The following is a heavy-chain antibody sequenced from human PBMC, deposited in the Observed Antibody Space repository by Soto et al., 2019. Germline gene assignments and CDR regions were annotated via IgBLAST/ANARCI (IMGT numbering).Heavy chain of an antibody. CDR2: IYYSGST. J-gene: IGHJ5*02. CDR3: ASAARPSMYNWFDP. CDR1: GGSISSSSYY. D-gene: IGHD6-6*01. Sequence: SETLSLTCTVSGGSISSSSYYWGWIRQPPGKGLEWIGSIYYSGSTNYNPSLKSRVTISVDTSKNQFSLKLSSVTAADTAVYYCASAARPSMYNWFDPWGQGTLVTVSS. V-gene: IGHV4-39*07.